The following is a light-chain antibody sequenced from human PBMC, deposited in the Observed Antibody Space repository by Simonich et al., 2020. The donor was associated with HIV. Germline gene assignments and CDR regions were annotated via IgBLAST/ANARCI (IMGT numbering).Light chain of an antibody. J-gene: IGKJ1*01. V-gene: IGKV1-NL1*01. CDR1: QGISNS. CDR3: QQYYSFPWT. Sequence: IQMTQSPSSLSASVGDKVTITCRASQGISNSLAWYQQTPGKAPELLIYAASTLQSGVPSRFSGSGSGTDFTLTISCLQSEDFATYYCQQYYSFPWTFGQGTKVEIK. CDR2: AAS.